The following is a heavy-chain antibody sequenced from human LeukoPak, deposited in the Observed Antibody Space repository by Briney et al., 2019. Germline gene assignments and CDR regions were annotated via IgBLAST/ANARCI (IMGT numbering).Heavy chain of an antibody. CDR1: GFTFSSYD. CDR2: ISGSGGST. V-gene: IGHV3-23*01. J-gene: IGHJ6*03. CDR3: AKYVQLLYEYSGYEEAYYYYYMDV. D-gene: IGHD5-12*01. Sequence: GGSLRLSCAASGFTFSSYDMHWVRQAPGKGLEWVSAISGSGGSTYYADSVKGRFTISRDNSKNTLYLQMNSLRAEDTAVYYCAKYVQLLYEYSGYEEAYYYYYMDVWGKGTTVTVSS.